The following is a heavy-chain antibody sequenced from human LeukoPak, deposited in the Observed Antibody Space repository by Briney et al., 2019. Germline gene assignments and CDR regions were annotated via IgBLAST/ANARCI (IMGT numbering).Heavy chain of an antibody. CDR2: IKQDGSEK. CDR1: EFTFSSYW. CDR3: ARDYSSYAFDI. J-gene: IGHJ3*02. Sequence: PGGSLRLSCAASEFTFSSYWMSWVRQAPGKGLEWVANIKQDGSEKYYVDSVKGRFTISRDNAKNSLYLQMNSLRAEDTAVYYCARDYSSYAFDIWGQGTMVTVSS. V-gene: IGHV3-7*01. D-gene: IGHD6-13*01.